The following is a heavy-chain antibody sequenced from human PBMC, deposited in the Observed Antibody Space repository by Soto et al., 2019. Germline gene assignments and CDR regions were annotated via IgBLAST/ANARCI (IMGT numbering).Heavy chain of an antibody. D-gene: IGHD4-17*01. CDR3: ALSTTGPLGY. V-gene: IGHV4-34*01. CDR2: INHSGST. J-gene: IGHJ4*02. Sequence: PSETLSLTCAVYGGSFSGYYWSWIRQPPGKGLEWIGEINHSGSTNYNPSLKSRVTISVDTSKNQFSLKLSSVTAADTAVYYCALSTTGPLGYWGQGTLVTVSS. CDR1: GGSFSGYY.